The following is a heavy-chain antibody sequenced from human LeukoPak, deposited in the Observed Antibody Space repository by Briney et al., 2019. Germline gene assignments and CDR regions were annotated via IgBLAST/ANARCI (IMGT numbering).Heavy chain of an antibody. J-gene: IGHJ6*02. CDR1: GSTFSNYG. Sequence: GGSLRLSCAASGSTFSNYGMNLVRQAPCKGLEWVAVIWYDGSKKYYADSVKGRFTMSRDNSKNTLYLQMNSLRAEDTAVYYCAKDPNWNYWFLDGMDVWGQGTTVTVSS. V-gene: IGHV3-33*06. D-gene: IGHD1-7*01. CDR3: AKDPNWNYWFLDGMDV. CDR2: IWYDGSKK.